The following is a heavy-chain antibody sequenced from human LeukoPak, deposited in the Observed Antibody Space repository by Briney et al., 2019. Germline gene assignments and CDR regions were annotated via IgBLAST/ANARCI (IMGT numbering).Heavy chain of an antibody. Sequence: ASVKVSCRASGYRFTSEAIHWVRQAPGQSLEWMGWISGGTENTKYSEKFQDRATITRDTSASTVYMELSGLKFEDTAVYYCAKDNYHESGGYYYYFDYWGQGTLVTVSS. CDR2: ISGGTENT. J-gene: IGHJ4*02. CDR1: GYRFTSEA. D-gene: IGHD3-22*01. V-gene: IGHV1-3*01. CDR3: AKDNYHESGGYYYYFDY.